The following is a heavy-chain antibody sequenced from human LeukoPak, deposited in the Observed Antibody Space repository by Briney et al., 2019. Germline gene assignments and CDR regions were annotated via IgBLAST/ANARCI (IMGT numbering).Heavy chain of an antibody. Sequence: PGGSLRLSCAASGFTFSSYSMNWVRQAPGKGLEWVSSISSSSSYIYYADSVKGRFTISRDNAENSLYLQMNSLRAEDTAVYYCATAAFEGDYDFWSGYFRDTVLGYYDAYYFDYWGQGTLVTVSS. CDR3: ATAAFEGDYDFWSGYFRDTVLGYYDAYYFDY. D-gene: IGHD3-3*01. V-gene: IGHV3-21*01. J-gene: IGHJ4*02. CDR1: GFTFSSYS. CDR2: ISSSSSYI.